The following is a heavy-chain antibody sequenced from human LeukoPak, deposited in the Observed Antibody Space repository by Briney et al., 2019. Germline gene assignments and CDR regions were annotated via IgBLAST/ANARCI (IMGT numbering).Heavy chain of an antibody. V-gene: IGHV4-59*01. CDR2: ISYSGST. CDR3: ARGRLGGSGSYYNVLDY. D-gene: IGHD3-10*01. Sequence: SETLSLTCAVYGGSFSGYYWSWIRQPPAKGLDWIGYISYSGSTNYNPSLKSRVTISVDTSRNQFSLKLSSVTAEDTAVYYCARGRLGGSGSYYNVLDYWGQGTLVTVSS. CDR1: GGSFSGYY. J-gene: IGHJ4*02.